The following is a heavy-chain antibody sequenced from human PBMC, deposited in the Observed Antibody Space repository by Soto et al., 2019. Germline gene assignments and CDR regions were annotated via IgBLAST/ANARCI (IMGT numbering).Heavy chain of an antibody. D-gene: IGHD2-8*01. CDR2: ISAYNGNT. J-gene: IGHJ4*02. V-gene: IGHV1-18*04. CDR1: GYSFKSYG. Sequence: SVKVSCHASGYSFKSYGISWVRQAPGQGLEWMGWISAYNGNTNYAQKLQGRVTMTTDTSTSTAYMELRSLRSDDTAVYYCAREEPIVLMAFFDYWGQGTLVTVSS. CDR3: AREEPIVLMAFFDY.